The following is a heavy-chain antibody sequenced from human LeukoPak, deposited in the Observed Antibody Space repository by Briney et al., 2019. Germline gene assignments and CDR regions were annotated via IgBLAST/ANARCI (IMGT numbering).Heavy chain of an antibody. V-gene: IGHV3-30*03. CDR3: ASAPVGALDH. CDR2: ISYDGSNK. CDR1: GFTFSSYG. J-gene: IGHJ4*02. D-gene: IGHD1-26*01. Sequence: GESLRLSCAASGFTFSSYGMHWVRQAPGKGLEWVAVISYDGSNKYYADSVKGRFTISRDNSKNSLYLQMNSLRAEDTAVYYCASAPVGALDHWGQGTLVTVSS.